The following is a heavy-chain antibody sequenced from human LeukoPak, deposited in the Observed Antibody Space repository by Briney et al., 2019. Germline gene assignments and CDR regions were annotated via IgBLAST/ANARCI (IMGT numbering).Heavy chain of an antibody. D-gene: IGHD3-10*01. CDR3: ARGRYYGSGRLNWFDP. Sequence: SETLSLTCAVYGGSFSGYYWSWIRQPPGKGLEWIGEINHSGSTNYNPSLKSRVTISVDTSKNQFSLKLGSVTAADTAVYYCARGRYYGSGRLNWFDPWGQGTLVTVSS. CDR2: INHSGST. J-gene: IGHJ5*02. CDR1: GGSFSGYY. V-gene: IGHV4-34*01.